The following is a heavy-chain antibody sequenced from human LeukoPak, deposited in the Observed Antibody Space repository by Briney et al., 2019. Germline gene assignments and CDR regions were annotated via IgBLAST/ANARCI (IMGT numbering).Heavy chain of an antibody. D-gene: IGHD6-19*01. CDR1: GGSISSGGYY. CDR3: ARHWMAVAPYWYFDL. V-gene: IGHV4-61*08. Sequence: SETLSLTCTVSGGSISSGGYYWSWIRQPPGKGLEWIGYIYYSGSTNYNPSLKSRVTISVDTSKNQFSLKLSSVIAADTATYYCARHWMAVAPYWYFDLWGRGTLVTVSS. J-gene: IGHJ2*01. CDR2: IYYSGST.